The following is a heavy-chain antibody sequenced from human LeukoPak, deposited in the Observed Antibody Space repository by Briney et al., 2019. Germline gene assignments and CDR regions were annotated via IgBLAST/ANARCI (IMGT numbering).Heavy chain of an antibody. CDR3: ARSGTYYNNWFDP. V-gene: IGHV4-4*07. D-gene: IGHD3-10*01. J-gene: IGHJ5*02. CDR1: DGSISSYY. CDR2: IYTNGNT. Sequence: SETLSLTCTVSDGSISSYYWSWIRQPAGKGLEWIGHIYTNGNTSFNPSLKSRVTISVDTSKNQFSLNLNSVTAADTAVYYCARSGTYYNNWFDPWGQGTLVIVSS.